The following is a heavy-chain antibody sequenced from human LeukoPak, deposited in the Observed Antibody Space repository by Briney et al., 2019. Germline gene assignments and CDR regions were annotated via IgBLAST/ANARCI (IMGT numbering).Heavy chain of an antibody. V-gene: IGHV3-21*01. J-gene: IGHJ4*02. Sequence: GSLRLSCAASGFTFSSYSMNWVRQAPGKGLEWVSSISSSSSYIYYADSVKGRFTISRDNAKNSLYLQMNSLRAEDTAVYYCAREEQWLVQGSDYWGQGTLVTVSS. CDR2: ISSSSSYI. CDR3: AREEQWLVQGSDY. CDR1: GFTFSSYS. D-gene: IGHD6-19*01.